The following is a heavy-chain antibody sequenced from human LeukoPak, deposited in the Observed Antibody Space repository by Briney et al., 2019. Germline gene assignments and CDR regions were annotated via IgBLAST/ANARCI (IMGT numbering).Heavy chain of an antibody. CDR1: SGSFRTYY. CDR3: ARGLSYGKPRFDY. D-gene: IGHD1-26*01. J-gene: IGHJ4*02. V-gene: IGHV4-59*08. Sequence: PSETLSLTCTVSSGSFRTYYWSWIRQPPGKGLEWIGSIYYSGSTYYNPSLKSRVTISVDTSKNQFSLKLSSVTAADTAVYYCARGLSYGKPRFDYWGQGTLVTVSS. CDR2: IYYSGST.